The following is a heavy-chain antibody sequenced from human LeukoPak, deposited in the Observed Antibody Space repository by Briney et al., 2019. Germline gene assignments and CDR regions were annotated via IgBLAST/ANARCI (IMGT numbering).Heavy chain of an antibody. D-gene: IGHD3-9*01. V-gene: IGHV3-23*01. CDR3: AKDRGSGYSPYYYYGMDV. J-gene: IGHJ6*02. CDR1: GFTVSSYA. CDR2: ISVGGGST. Sequence: PGGSLRLSCAASGFTVSSYAMSWVRQAPGKGLEWVSSISVGGGSTFYADSVKGRFTISRDNSKSTLYLQMNSLRAEDTAVYYCAKDRGSGYSPYYYYGMDVWGQRTKVIVS.